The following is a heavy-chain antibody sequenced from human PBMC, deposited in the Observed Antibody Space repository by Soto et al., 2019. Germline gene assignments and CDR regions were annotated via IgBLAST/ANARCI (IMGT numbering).Heavy chain of an antibody. D-gene: IGHD6-19*01. CDR3: AREGIAVAGYNWFDP. Sequence: PSETLSLTCTVSGGSISSYYWSWIRQPPGKGLEWIGYIYYSGSTNYNPSLKSRVTISVDTSKNQFSLKLSSVTAADTAAYYCAREGIAVAGYNWFDPWGQGTLVTVS. V-gene: IGHV4-59*01. CDR2: IYYSGST. CDR1: GGSISSYY. J-gene: IGHJ5*02.